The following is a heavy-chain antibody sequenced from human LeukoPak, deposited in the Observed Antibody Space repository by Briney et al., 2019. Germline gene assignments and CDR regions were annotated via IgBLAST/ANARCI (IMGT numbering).Heavy chain of an antibody. Sequence: GESLKISCKGSGYGFTSYWIGWVRQLPGKGLEWMGIIYPGDSDTRYSPSFQGQVTISADKSISTAYLQWSSLKASDTAMYYCARQIRGYSYGYYFDYWGQGTLVTVSS. D-gene: IGHD5-18*01. CDR1: GYGFTSYW. CDR2: IYPGDSDT. CDR3: ARQIRGYSYGYYFDY. J-gene: IGHJ4*02. V-gene: IGHV5-51*01.